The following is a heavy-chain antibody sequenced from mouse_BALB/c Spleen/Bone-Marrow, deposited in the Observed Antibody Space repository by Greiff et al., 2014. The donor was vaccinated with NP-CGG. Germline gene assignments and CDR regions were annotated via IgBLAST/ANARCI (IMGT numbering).Heavy chain of an antibody. D-gene: IGHD1-2*01. CDR2: IDPANGYT. CDR1: GFNIKETY. J-gene: IGHJ1*01. CDR3: ALITAATFSYWYFDV. Sequence: VSLQQSGAELVKAGASVRVFCTAFGFNIKETYLHWGKQRPEQGLEGIGRIDPANGYTIYDPKFQGKATITADTTSNTTYLQLSSLTSEDTAVYYCALITAATFSYWYFDVWGAGTTVTVSS. V-gene: IGHV14-3*02.